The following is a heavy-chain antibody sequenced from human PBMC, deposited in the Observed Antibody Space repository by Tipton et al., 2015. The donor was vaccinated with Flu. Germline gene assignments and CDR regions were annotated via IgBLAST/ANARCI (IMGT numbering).Heavy chain of an antibody. D-gene: IGHD3-3*01. CDR1: GFTFSDYY. CDR2: ISSSGSTI. Sequence: SLRLSCAASGFTFSDYYMSWIRQAPGKGLEWVSYISSSGSTIYYADSVKGRFTISRDNVKNSLYLQMNSLRAEDTAVYYCARSDFWSGYYDYWGQGTLVTVSS. V-gene: IGHV3-11*01. CDR3: ARSDFWSGYYDY. J-gene: IGHJ4*02.